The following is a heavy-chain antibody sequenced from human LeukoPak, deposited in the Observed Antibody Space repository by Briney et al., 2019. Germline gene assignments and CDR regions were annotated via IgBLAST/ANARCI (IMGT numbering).Heavy chain of an antibody. CDR1: GGSISSYY. V-gene: IGHV4-59*08. J-gene: IGHJ6*03. D-gene: IGHD6-13*01. CDR3: ARTYSSSPSHMDV. Sequence: SETLSLTCTVSGGSISSYYWSWIRQPPGRGLEWIGYIHYSGTTDYNPSLKSRVTISVDTSKNQFSLKLSSVTAADTAVYYCARTYSSSPSHMDVWGKGATVTVSS. CDR2: IHYSGTT.